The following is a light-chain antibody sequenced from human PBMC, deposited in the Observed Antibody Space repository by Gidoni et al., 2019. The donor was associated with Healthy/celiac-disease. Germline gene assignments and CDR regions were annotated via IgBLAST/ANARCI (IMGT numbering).Light chain of an antibody. CDR2: EGS. V-gene: IGLV2-23*01. Sequence: QSALTPPSPVSGSPGQSITLSCTGTSSDVGSYNLVSWYQQHPGKAPKLMIYEGSKRPSGVSNRFSGSKSGNTASLTISGLQAEDEADYYCCSYAGSSTYVVFGGGTKLTVL. CDR3: CSYAGSSTYVV. J-gene: IGLJ2*01. CDR1: SSDVGSYNL.